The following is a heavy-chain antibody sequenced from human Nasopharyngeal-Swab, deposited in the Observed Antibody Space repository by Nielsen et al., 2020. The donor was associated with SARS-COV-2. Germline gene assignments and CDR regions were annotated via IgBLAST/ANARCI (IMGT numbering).Heavy chain of an antibody. CDR3: ARDAKNYDTSGYYHYYYFYVMDL. D-gene: IGHD3-22*01. J-gene: IGHJ6*02. Sequence: GESLKISCAASGFTFSDHYMSWIRQAPGKGLEWVSQISRGGSIMFYADSVKGRFTISRDNPKNSLYLQMNSLRAEDTAVYYCARDAKNYDTSGYYHYYYFYVMDLWGQGTTVTVSS. CDR2: ISRGGSIM. CDR1: GFTFSDHY. V-gene: IGHV3-11*01.